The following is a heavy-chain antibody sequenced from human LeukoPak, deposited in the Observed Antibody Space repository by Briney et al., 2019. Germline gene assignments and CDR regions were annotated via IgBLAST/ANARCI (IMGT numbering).Heavy chain of an antibody. CDR2: INHSGST. CDR3: ARDNGYPINDFWSGYYSLYYYYYYMDV. J-gene: IGHJ6*03. V-gene: IGHV4-34*01. Sequence: SETLSLTCAVYGGSFSGYYWSWIRQPPGKGLEWIGEINHSGSTNYNPSLKSRVTISVDTSKNQFSLKLSSVTAADTAVYYCARDNGYPINDFWSGYYSLYYYYYYMDVWGKGTTVTVSS. CDR1: GGSFSGYY. D-gene: IGHD3-3*01.